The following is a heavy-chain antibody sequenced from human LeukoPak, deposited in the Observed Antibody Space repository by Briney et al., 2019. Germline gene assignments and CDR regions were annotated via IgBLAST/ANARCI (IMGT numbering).Heavy chain of an antibody. Sequence: KPSETLSLTCAVYGVSFSVYYWSWIRQPPGKGLEWIGEINHSGSTNYNPSLKSRVTISVDTSKNQFSLKLRTVTAAATAVYYCARGLGGYPYYSMDVWGKGTTVTVSS. V-gene: IGHV4-34*01. CDR3: ARGLGGYPYYSMDV. J-gene: IGHJ6*03. CDR1: GVSFSVYY. D-gene: IGHD3-16*01. CDR2: INHSGST.